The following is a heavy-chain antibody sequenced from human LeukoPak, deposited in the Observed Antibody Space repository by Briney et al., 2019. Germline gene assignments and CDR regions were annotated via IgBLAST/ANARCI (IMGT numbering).Heavy chain of an antibody. CDR1: GFTFSSYS. CDR2: ISYDGSNK. V-gene: IGHV3-30*03. CDR3: ARDRDSSGYLFDY. Sequence: GGSLRLSCAASGFTFSSYSMNWVRQAPGKGLEWVAVISYDGSNKYYADSVKGRFTISRDNSKNTLYLQMNSLRAEDTAVYYCARDRDSSGYLFDYWGQGTLVTVSS. D-gene: IGHD3-22*01. J-gene: IGHJ4*02.